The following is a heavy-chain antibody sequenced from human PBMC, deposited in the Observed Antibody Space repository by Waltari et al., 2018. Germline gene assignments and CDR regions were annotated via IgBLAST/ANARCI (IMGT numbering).Heavy chain of an antibody. D-gene: IGHD2-15*01. Sequence: QVQLVQSGAEVKKPGASVKVSCKASGYTFTGYYIYWVRQAPGPGLEWMGRINPNSGGPNDAQKFQGRITLTRETSISTAYMELSSLTSDDTAMYYCARVNGGGYFFGGTYYDESNWFDPWGQGTLVTVSS. J-gene: IGHJ5*02. CDR1: GYTFTGYY. CDR3: ARVNGGGYFFGGTYYDESNWFDP. CDR2: INPNSGGP. V-gene: IGHV1-2*06.